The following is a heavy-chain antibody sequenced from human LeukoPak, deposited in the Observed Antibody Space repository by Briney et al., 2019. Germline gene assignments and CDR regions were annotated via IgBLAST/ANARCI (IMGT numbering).Heavy chain of an antibody. CDR3: ARAHHRYCSSTSCLETYYYYGMDV. V-gene: IGHV4-34*01. CDR1: GGSFSGYY. CDR2: INHSGST. D-gene: IGHD2-2*01. J-gene: IGHJ6*02. Sequence: SETLSLTCAVYGGSFSGYYWSWIRQPPGKGLEWIGEINHSGSTNYNPSLKSRVTISVDTSKNQFSLKLSSVTAADTAVYYCARAHHRYCSSTSCLETYYYYGMDVWGQGTTVTVSS.